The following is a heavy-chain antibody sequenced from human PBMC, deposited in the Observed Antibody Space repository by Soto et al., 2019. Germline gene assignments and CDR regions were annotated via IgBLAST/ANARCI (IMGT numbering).Heavy chain of an antibody. J-gene: IGHJ4*02. CDR2: ITGSGGST. CDR3: AKDLYGDYGGIDY. CDR1: GFTFSTYA. D-gene: IGHD4-17*01. Sequence: EVQLLESGGGLVQPGGSLRLSCAASGFTFSTYAMIWVRQAPGKGLEWVSVITGSGGSTYYADSVKGRFTISRDTSKNTLFLQMNSLRADDTAVYYCAKDLYGDYGGIDYWGQGTMVTVS. V-gene: IGHV3-23*01.